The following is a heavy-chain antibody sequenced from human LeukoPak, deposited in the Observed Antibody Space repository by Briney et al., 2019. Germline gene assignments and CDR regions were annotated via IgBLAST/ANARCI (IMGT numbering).Heavy chain of an antibody. Sequence: GGSLRLSCAASGFTFSDYYMSWIRQAPGKGLEWVSYISSSGNTIYYVDSVKGRFTISRDNAKKSLYLQMNSLRAEDTDVYYCARDRDYYYDSSGYYLGYWGQGTLVTVSS. V-gene: IGHV3-11*01. CDR1: GFTFSDYY. CDR3: ARDRDYYYDSSGYYLGY. J-gene: IGHJ4*02. D-gene: IGHD3-22*01. CDR2: ISSSGNTI.